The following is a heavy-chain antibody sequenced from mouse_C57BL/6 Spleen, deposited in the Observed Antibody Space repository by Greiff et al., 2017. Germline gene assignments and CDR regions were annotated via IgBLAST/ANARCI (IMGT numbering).Heavy chain of an antibody. CDR2: ISYDGSN. V-gene: IGHV3-6*01. CDR3: AREGYYGSSYVYFDV. CDR1: GYSITSGYY. D-gene: IGHD1-1*01. J-gene: IGHJ1*03. Sequence: DVQLVESGPGLVKPSQSLSLTCSVTGYSITSGYYWNWIRQFPGNKLEWMGYISYDGSNNYNPSLKNRISITRDTSKNQFFLKLNSVTTEDTATYYCAREGYYGSSYVYFDVWGTGTTVTVSS.